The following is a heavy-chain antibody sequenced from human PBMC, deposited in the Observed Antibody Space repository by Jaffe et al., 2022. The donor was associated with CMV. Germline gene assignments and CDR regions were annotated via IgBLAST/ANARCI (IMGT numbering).Heavy chain of an antibody. D-gene: IGHD2-21*01. CDR1: GYTFATYY. CDR3: ARAGTISDLPDAFHI. CDR2: IKPFNGDT. Sequence: QVQLVQSGAEVKRPGASVKVSCKASGYTFATYYVHWVRQAPGQGLEWMGWIKPFNGDTGYAQKFQGRVTVTRDTSISTAYLELTTLGSDDTAVYYCARAGTISDLPDAFHIWGQGTMVTVSS. V-gene: IGHV1-2*02. J-gene: IGHJ3*02.